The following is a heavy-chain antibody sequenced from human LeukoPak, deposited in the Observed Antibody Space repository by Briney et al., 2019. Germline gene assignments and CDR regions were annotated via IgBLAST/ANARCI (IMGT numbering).Heavy chain of an antibody. D-gene: IGHD1-14*01. CDR2: IYPGDSDT. V-gene: IGHV5-51*01. J-gene: IGHJ6*03. Sequence: GESLKISCKGSGYSFTSYWIGWVRQMPGKGLEWMGIIYPGDSDTRYSPSFQGQVTISADKSISTAYLQWSSLKASDTGMYYCARGGNHDYYYYYMDVWGKGTTITVSS. CDR3: ARGGNHDYYYYYMDV. CDR1: GYSFTSYW.